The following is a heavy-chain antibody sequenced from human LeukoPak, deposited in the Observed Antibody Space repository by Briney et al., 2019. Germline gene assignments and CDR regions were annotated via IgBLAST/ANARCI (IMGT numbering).Heavy chain of an antibody. J-gene: IGHJ3*02. CDR3: TRSTNLEAFDI. V-gene: IGHV4-59*01. CDR2: IYYSGST. Sequence: SETLSLTCTVSGGSISNYYWSWIRQPPGKGLEWIGYIYYSGSTNYNPSLKSRVTISVDTSKNQWSLKLSSVTTADTAVYYCTRSTNLEAFDIWGQGTMVTVSS. CDR1: GGSISNYY. D-gene: IGHD2-8*01.